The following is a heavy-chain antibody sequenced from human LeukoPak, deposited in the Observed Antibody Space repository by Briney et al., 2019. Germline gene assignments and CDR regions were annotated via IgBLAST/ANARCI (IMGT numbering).Heavy chain of an antibody. V-gene: IGHV3-48*04. D-gene: IGHD6-13*01. Sequence: GGSLRLSCAASGFTFSDYTMNWVRQASGKGLEWVSYIDLSGSTLYYVDSVKGRFTISRDNAKNSLYLQMNSLRAEDTAVYYCARAAPSPGYSSSWYAPIYYYYYGMDVWGQGTTVTVSS. CDR1: GFTFSDYT. CDR3: ARAAPSPGYSSSWYAPIYYYYYGMDV. J-gene: IGHJ6*02. CDR2: IDLSGSTL.